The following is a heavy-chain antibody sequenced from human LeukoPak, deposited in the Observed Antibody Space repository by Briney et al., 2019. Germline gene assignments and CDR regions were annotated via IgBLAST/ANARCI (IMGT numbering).Heavy chain of an antibody. CDR2: IYPGDSDT. D-gene: IGHD2-15*01. CDR3: PRRRPEYCGGGSCYVYWYFDL. Sequence: RGESLKISCKGSAYSFTTYWVAWVRQMPGKGLEWMGVIYPGDSDTRYSPSFQGQVTIPADKSISTAYLQWSSLKASDTAMSYCPRRRPEYCGGGSCYVYWYFDLWGRGTLVTVSS. CDR1: AYSFTTYW. J-gene: IGHJ2*01. V-gene: IGHV5-51*01.